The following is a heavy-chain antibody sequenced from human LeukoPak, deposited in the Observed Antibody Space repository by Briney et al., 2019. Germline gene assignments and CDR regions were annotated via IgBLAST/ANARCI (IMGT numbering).Heavy chain of an antibody. Sequence: GASVKVSCKASGYTFTSYGISWVRQAPGQGLEWMGWISAYNGNTNYAQKLQGRVTMTTDTSTSTAYVELRSLRSDDTAVYYCARGGTIFGVVITPSFDYWGQGTLVTVSS. CDR1: GYTFTSYG. D-gene: IGHD3-3*01. V-gene: IGHV1-18*01. CDR2: ISAYNGNT. CDR3: ARGGTIFGVVITPSFDY. J-gene: IGHJ4*02.